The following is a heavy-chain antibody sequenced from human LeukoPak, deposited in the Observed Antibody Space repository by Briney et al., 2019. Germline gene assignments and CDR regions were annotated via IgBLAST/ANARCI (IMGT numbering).Heavy chain of an antibody. Sequence: GGSLRLSCAASGFTFSSYGMHWVRQAPGKGLEWVAVIWYDGSNKYYADSVKGRFTISRDNSKNTLDLQMNSLRAEDTAVYYCARDRSYDFWSVYSTPDYWGQGTLVTVSS. CDR1: GFTFSSYG. J-gene: IGHJ4*02. V-gene: IGHV3-33*01. CDR2: IWYDGSNK. D-gene: IGHD3-3*01. CDR3: ARDRSYDFWSVYSTPDY.